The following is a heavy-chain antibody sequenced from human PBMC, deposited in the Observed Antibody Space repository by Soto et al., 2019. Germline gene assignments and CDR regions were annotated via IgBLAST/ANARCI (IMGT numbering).Heavy chain of an antibody. CDR1: GGTFSSYT. V-gene: IGHV1-69*08. CDR3: ARDQYCGGDCYRLCGRDV. J-gene: IGHJ6*02. CDR2: IIPILGIA. D-gene: IGHD2-21*02. Sequence: QVQLVQSGAEVKKPGSSVKVSCKASGGTFSSYTISWVRQAPGQGLEWMGRIIPILGIANYAQKFQGRVTITADKSTSTAYMELSSLRSDDTAVYYCARDQYCGGDCYRLCGRDVWGQGTTVTVSS.